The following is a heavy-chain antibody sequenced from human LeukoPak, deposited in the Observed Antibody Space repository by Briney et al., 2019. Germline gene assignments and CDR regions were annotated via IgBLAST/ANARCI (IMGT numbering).Heavy chain of an antibody. V-gene: IGHV1-18*01. CDR2: ISAYNGNT. CDR3: ARDRGVYYYDRDLIY. CDR1: GYTFTSYD. Sequence: GASVKVSCKASGYTFTSYDISWVRQAPGQGLEWMGWISAYNGNTNYAQKLQGRVTMTTDTSTSTAYMELRSLRSDDTAVYYCARDRGVYYYDRDLIYWGQGTLVTVSS. J-gene: IGHJ4*02. D-gene: IGHD3-22*01.